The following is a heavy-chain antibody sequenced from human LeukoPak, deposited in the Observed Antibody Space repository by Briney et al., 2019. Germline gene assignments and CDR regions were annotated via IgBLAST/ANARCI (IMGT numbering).Heavy chain of an antibody. V-gene: IGHV4-34*01. CDR2: INHSGST. Sequence: SEALSLTCAVYGGSFSGYYWSWIRQPPGKGLEWIGEINHSGSTNYNPSLKSRVTISVDTSKNQFSLKLSSVTAADTAVYYCAGGFSWKPYYYDSSGYLLQRGPVRSYFDYWGQGTLVTVSS. J-gene: IGHJ4*02. D-gene: IGHD3-22*01. CDR1: GGSFSGYY. CDR3: AGGFSWKPYYYDSSGYLLQRGPVRSYFDY.